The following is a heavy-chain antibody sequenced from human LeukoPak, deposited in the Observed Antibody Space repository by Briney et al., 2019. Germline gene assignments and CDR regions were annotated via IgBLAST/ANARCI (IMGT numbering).Heavy chain of an antibody. CDR1: GFTFSSYG. CDR2: ISYDGSNK. CDR3: AKANSPYYYGMDV. D-gene: IGHD2/OR15-2a*01. V-gene: IGHV3-30*18. Sequence: PGRSLRLSCAASGFTFSSYGMHWVRQAPGKGLEWVAVISYDGSNKYYADSVKGRFTISRDNSKNTLYLQMNSLRAEDTAVYYCAKANSPYYYGMDVWGQGTTVTVSS. J-gene: IGHJ6*02.